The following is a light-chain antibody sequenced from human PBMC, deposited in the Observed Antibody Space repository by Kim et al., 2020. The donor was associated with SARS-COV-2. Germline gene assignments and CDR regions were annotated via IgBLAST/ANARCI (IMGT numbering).Light chain of an antibody. CDR3: QQYSSSPAT. CDR1: QSVSSNY. V-gene: IGKV3-20*01. J-gene: IGKJ1*01. CDR2: GGS. Sequence: PGERATLACRASQSVSSNYLAWYQQKPGQAPRLLIYGGSSRATGIPDRFSGSGSGTDFTLTITRLEPEDFAVYYCQQYSSSPATFGQGTKVDIK.